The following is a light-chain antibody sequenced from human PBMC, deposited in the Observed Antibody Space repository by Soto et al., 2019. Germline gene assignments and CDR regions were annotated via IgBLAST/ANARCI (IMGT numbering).Light chain of an antibody. V-gene: IGKV3-20*01. J-gene: IGKJ3*01. CDR1: QSVSSY. Sequence: EIVWTQSPATLSLSPGERATLSCLASQSVSSYLAWYQQKPGQAPRLLIYDAYNRATGIPARFSGSGSGTDFTLTISRLEPEDFAVYYCQQYGSSPLTFGPGTQVDIK. CDR2: DAY. CDR3: QQYGSSPLT.